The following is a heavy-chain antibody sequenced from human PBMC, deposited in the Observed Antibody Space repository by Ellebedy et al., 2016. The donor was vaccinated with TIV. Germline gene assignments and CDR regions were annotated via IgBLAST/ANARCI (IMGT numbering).Heavy chain of an antibody. CDR1: GDSVSSNSPT. Sequence: MPSETLSLTCAISGDSVSSNSPTRNWLRQSPSRGLEWLGRTYYRSKWYYEYAVSVYSRITINPDTSKNQFSLQLNSVTPEDTAVYYCARYNSGWKIFDYWGQGTLVTVSS. CDR2: TYYRSKWYY. CDR3: ARYNSGWKIFDY. J-gene: IGHJ4*02. V-gene: IGHV6-1*01. D-gene: IGHD6-19*01.